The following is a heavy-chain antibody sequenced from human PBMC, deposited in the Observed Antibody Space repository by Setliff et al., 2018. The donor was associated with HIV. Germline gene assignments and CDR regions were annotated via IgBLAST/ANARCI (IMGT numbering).Heavy chain of an antibody. CDR2: ISGYSDNT. CDR3: ARVRAGALLNAFDI. CDR1: GYTFTNFA. D-gene: IGHD1-26*01. J-gene: IGHJ3*02. Sequence: ASVKVSCKASGYTFTNFAISWVRQAPGQGLEWMGRISGYSDNTNYAQNLQGRVTMTTDTSSSTPYMELRSLTSDDTAMYYCARVRAGALLNAFDIWGQGTMVTV. V-gene: IGHV1-18*01.